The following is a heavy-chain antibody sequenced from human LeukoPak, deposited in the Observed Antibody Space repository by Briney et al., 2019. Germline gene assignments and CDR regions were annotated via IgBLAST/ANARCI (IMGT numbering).Heavy chain of an antibody. J-gene: IGHJ4*02. Sequence: PSETLSLTCTVSGGSISSYYWSWIRQLAGKGLEWIGRIYTSGSTNYNPSLKSRVTMSVDTSKNQFSLKLSSVTAADTAVYYCARDPLVYYYGSRSFDGVDWGQGTLVTVSS. CDR1: GGSISSYY. CDR2: IYTSGST. D-gene: IGHD3-10*01. CDR3: ARDPLVYYYGSRSFDGVD. V-gene: IGHV4-4*07.